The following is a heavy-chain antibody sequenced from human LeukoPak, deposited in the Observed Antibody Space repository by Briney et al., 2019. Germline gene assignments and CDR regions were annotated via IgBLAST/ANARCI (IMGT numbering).Heavy chain of an antibody. CDR3: ARGGLVVVSNFDY. CDR2: INPNRGGT. V-gene: IGHV1-2*02. CDR1: GYTFTDYY. D-gene: IGHD3-22*01. Sequence: GASVTVSYKASGYTFTDYYMQWVGQAPGQGGEGMGWINPNRGGTNYAQKFHGRVTMTRDTSISTAYMELSRLRSDDTAVYYCARGGLVVVSNFDYWGQGTLVTVSS. J-gene: IGHJ4*02.